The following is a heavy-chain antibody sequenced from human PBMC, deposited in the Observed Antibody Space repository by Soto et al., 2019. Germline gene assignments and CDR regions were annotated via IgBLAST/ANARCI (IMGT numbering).Heavy chain of an antibody. CDR1: GGTFSTYA. CDR3: ARDPTGIAVAGTYNWFDP. J-gene: IGHJ5*02. CDR2: VIPIFGTA. Sequence: QVQLVQSGAEVKRPGSSVKVSCKASGGTFSTYAISWVRQAPGQGLEWMGGVIPIFGTANYAQKFQGRVTITADESTSTAYMELSSRRSEDTAVYYCARDPTGIAVAGTYNWFDPWGQGTLVTVSS. D-gene: IGHD6-19*01. V-gene: IGHV1-69*12.